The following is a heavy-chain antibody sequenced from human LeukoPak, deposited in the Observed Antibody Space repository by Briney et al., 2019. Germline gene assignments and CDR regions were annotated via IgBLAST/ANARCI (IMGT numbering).Heavy chain of an antibody. V-gene: IGHV3-30*18. CDR1: GFTLSSYG. J-gene: IGHJ4*02. D-gene: IGHD3-22*01. CDR2: ISYDGSNK. Sequence: GGSLRLSCAASGFTLSSYGMHWVRQAPGKGLEWVAVISYDGSNKYYADSVKGRFTISRDNSKNTLYLQMNSLRAEDTAVYYCAKDLRSYYDSSGSPPGYWGQGTLVTVSS. CDR3: AKDLRSYYDSSGSPPGY.